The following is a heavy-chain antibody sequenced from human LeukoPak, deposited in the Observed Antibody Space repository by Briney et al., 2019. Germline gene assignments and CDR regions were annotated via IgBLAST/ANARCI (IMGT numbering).Heavy chain of an antibody. V-gene: IGHV4-59*01. CDR3: ARGKGDY. Sequence: SETLSLTCTVSGGSISSYYWSWIRQPPGKGLEWSGYIYYSGSTNYNPSLKSRVTISVDTSKNQFSLKLSSVTAADTAVYYCARGKGDYWGQGTLVTVSS. CDR1: GGSISSYY. CDR2: IYYSGST. J-gene: IGHJ4*02.